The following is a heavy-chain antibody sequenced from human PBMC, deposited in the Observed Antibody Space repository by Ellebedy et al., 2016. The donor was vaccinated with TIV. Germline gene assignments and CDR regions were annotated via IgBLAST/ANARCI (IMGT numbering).Heavy chain of an antibody. V-gene: IGHV1-18*01. CDR3: ARAVFHDSSGYYYDN. Sequence: ASVKVSCXASGYTFTSYGISWVRQAPGQGLEWMGWISAYNGNTNYAQKLQGRVTITADKSTSTAYMELSSLRSEDTAVYYCARAVFHDSSGYYYDNWGQGTLVTVSS. CDR1: GYTFTSYG. J-gene: IGHJ4*02. D-gene: IGHD3-22*01. CDR2: ISAYNGNT.